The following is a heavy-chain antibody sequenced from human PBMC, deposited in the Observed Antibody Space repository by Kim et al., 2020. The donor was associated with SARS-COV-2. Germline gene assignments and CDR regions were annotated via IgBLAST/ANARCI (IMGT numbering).Heavy chain of an antibody. J-gene: IGHJ6*02. D-gene: IGHD6-19*01. CDR1: GYTLTELS. CDR2: FDPEDGET. Sequence: ASVKVSCKVSGYTLTELSMHWVRQAPGKGLEWMGGFDPEDGETIYAQKFQGRVTMTEDTSTDTAYMELSSLRSEDTAVYYCATGEGPSSGWNYYYYGMDVWGQGTTVTVSS. V-gene: IGHV1-24*01. CDR3: ATGEGPSSGWNYYYYGMDV.